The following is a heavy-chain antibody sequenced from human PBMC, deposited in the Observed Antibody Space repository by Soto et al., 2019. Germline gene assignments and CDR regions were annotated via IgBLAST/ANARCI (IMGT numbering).Heavy chain of an antibody. CDR2: IYSGGST. Sequence: PSETLSLTCTVSGDSISSYYWSWVRQAPGKGLEWVSVIYSGGSTYYADSVKGRFTISRDNAKNTLYLQMNSLRADDTAVYYCVKGEYYYDRSGYYHFDYWGQGTLGTVSS. V-gene: IGHV3-66*01. J-gene: IGHJ4*02. CDR1: GDSISSYY. CDR3: VKGEYYYDRSGYYHFDY. D-gene: IGHD3-22*01.